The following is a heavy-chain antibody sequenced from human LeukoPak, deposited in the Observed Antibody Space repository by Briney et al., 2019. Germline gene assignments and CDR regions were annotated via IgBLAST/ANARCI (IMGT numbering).Heavy chain of an antibody. CDR2: IYTSGST. CDR3: ARGVSSGWYNWFDP. CDR1: GGSISSGSYY. Sequence: PSQTLSLTCTVSGGSISSGSYYWSWIRQPAGKGLEWIGCIYTSGSTNYNPSLKSRVTISVDTSKNQFSLKLSSVTAADTAVYYCARGVSSGWYNWFDPWGQGTLVTVSS. J-gene: IGHJ5*02. D-gene: IGHD6-19*01. V-gene: IGHV4-61*02.